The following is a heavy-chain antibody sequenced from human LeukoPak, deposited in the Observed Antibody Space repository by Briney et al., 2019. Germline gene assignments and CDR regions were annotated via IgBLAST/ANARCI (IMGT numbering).Heavy chain of an antibody. D-gene: IGHD6-13*01. CDR2: INPNSGGT. CDR3: VREGSSSWPSDAFDI. J-gene: IGHJ3*02. Sequence: ASVKVSCKASGYTFTGYYMHWVRQAPGQGLEWMGWINPNSGGTNYAQKFQGRVTMTRDTSISTAYMELSRLRSDDTAVYYCVREGSSSWPSDAFDIWGQGTMVTVSS. V-gene: IGHV1-2*02. CDR1: GYTFTGYY.